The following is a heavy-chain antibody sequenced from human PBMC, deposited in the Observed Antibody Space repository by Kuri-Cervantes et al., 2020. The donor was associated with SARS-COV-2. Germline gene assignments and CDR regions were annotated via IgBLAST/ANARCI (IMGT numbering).Heavy chain of an antibody. J-gene: IGHJ4*02. CDR3: ARVGYGGEKVFDY. CDR2: IYHSGST. CDR1: GGSISSGGYY. D-gene: IGHD4-23*01. Sequence: SETLSLTCTVSGGSISSGGYYWSWTRQPPGKGLEWIGYIYHSGSTYYNPSLKSRVTISVDRSKNQFSLKLSSVTAADTAVYYCARVGYGGEKVFDYWGQGTLVTVSS. V-gene: IGHV4-30-2*01.